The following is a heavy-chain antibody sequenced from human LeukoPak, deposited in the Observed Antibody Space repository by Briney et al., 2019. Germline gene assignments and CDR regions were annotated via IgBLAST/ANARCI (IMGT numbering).Heavy chain of an antibody. V-gene: IGHV3-74*01. CDR3: ARELAVGGTWFDP. CDR2: IKSDGSTT. CDR1: GFTLSSYW. Sequence: GGSLRLSCAASGFTLSSYWMHWVRQAPGKGLVWVSRIKSDGSTTNYADSVKGRFTISRDNARNTLYLQMNSLRAEDTAVYYCARELAVGGTWFDPWGQGTLVTVFS. J-gene: IGHJ5*02. D-gene: IGHD6-19*01.